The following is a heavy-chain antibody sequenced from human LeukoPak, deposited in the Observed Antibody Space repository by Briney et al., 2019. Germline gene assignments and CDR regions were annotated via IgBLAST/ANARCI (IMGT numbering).Heavy chain of an antibody. V-gene: IGHV5-51*01. J-gene: IGHJ3*02. CDR3: ARPLRGDYYDFWSGYLDAFDI. Sequence: GESLKISCKGSGYSFTSYWIGWVRQMPGKGLEWMGIIYPGDSDSIYSPSFQGQVTISADKSISTAYLQWSSLKASDTAMYYCARPLRGDYYDFWSGYLDAFDIWGQGTMVTVSS. CDR1: GYSFTSYW. D-gene: IGHD3-3*01. CDR2: IYPGDSDS.